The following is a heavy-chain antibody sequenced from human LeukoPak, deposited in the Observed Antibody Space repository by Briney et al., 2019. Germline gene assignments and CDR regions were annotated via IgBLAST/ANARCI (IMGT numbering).Heavy chain of an antibody. Sequence: GGSLRLSCAASGFTFDDYAMHWVRQAPGKGLEWVSGISWNSGSIGYADSVKGRFTISRDNAKNSLYLQMNSLRAEDMALYYCAKAGASSWYHFDYWGQGTLVTVSS. J-gene: IGHJ4*02. CDR3: AKAGASSWYHFDY. CDR1: GFTFDDYA. D-gene: IGHD6-13*01. V-gene: IGHV3-9*03. CDR2: ISWNSGSI.